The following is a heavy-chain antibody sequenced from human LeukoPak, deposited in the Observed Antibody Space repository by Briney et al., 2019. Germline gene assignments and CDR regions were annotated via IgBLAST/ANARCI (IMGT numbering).Heavy chain of an antibody. J-gene: IGHJ4*02. CDR1: GGTFSSYA. CDR2: IIPIFGTA. D-gene: IGHD6-19*01. CDR3: ARTFGYSSGEGY. V-gene: IGHV1-69*13. Sequence: GASVKVSCKASGGTFSSYAINWVRQAPGQGLEWMGGIIPIFGTANYAQKFQGSVTITAGESTSTAYMEVSSLRSEDTAVYYCARTFGYSSGEGYWGQGTLVTVSS.